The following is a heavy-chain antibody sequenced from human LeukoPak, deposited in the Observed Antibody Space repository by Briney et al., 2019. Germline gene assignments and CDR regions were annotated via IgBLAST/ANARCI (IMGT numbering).Heavy chain of an antibody. J-gene: IGHJ4*02. Sequence: GGALRLSCAASGFTFSSYAMIWVRQAPGKGLEWVSLISDSGTSTYYPDSVKGRFTISRDNSKNTVYLQMNSLRAEDTAVYYCAKGVSGYGSGRPFDYWGQGTLVTVSS. CDR2: ISDSGTST. D-gene: IGHD3-10*01. V-gene: IGHV3-23*01. CDR1: GFTFSSYA. CDR3: AKGVSGYGSGRPFDY.